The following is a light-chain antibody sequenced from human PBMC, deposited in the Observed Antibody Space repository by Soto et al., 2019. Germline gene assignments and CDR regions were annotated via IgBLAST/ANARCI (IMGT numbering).Light chain of an antibody. V-gene: IGLV2-23*01. J-gene: IGLJ1*01. CDR2: EGS. Sequence: QSALTQPASVSGSPGQSITISCTGTSSDVGSYNLVSWYQQHPGKAPKLMIYEGSKRPSGVSNRFSGSKSGNTASLTISGLQAEDEADYYCCSYAGSSTYVFGTGIKAT. CDR3: CSYAGSSTYV. CDR1: SSDVGSYNL.